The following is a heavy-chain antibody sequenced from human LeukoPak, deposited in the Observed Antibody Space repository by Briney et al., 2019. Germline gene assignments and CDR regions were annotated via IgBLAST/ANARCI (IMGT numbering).Heavy chain of an antibody. CDR3: ASHVEQLGWFDP. Sequence: SETLSLTCAVYGGSFSGYYWSWIRQPPGKGLEWIGEINHSGSTNYNPSLKSRVTISVDTSKNQFSLKLSSVTAADTAVYYCASHVEQLGWFDPWGQGTLVTVSS. CDR2: INHSGST. D-gene: IGHD6-13*01. V-gene: IGHV4-34*01. CDR1: GGSFSGYY. J-gene: IGHJ5*02.